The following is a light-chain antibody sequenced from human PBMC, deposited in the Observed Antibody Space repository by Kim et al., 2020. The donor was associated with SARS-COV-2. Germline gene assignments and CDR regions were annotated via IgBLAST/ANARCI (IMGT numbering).Light chain of an antibody. CDR2: GAS. CDR1: QSVSRSY. Sequence: PGDRATHSCRASQSVSRSYLAWYQQRPGQATSLLIYGASSRATGIPARISGSGSGTEFTLTISRLEPGDFAVYYCQQYGSSSRWTFGQGTTVDIK. CDR3: QQYGSSSRWT. J-gene: IGKJ1*01. V-gene: IGKV3-20*01.